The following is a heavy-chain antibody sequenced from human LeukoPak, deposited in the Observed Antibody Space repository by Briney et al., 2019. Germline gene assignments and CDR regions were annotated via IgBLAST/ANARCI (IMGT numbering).Heavy chain of an antibody. CDR2: ISSSSSYI. CDR3: ARAPGGLPDY. D-gene: IGHD1-26*01. Sequence: GGSLRLSCAASGFIFSSYSMNWVRQAPGKGLEWVSSISSSSSYIYYADSVKGRFTISRDNAKNSLYLQMNSVRAEDTAVYYCARAPGGLPDYWGQGTLVTVSS. V-gene: IGHV3-21*01. J-gene: IGHJ4*02. CDR1: GFIFSSYS.